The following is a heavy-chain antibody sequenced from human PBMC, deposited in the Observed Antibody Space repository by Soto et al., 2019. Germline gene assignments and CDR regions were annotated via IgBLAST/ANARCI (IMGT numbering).Heavy chain of an antibody. J-gene: IGHJ4*02. V-gene: IGHV1-18*01. D-gene: IGHD3-3*01. CDR3: AQDYDFTLDS. Sequence: QVHLVQSGGEVKMPGASVKVSCKAFGYTSSHFGISWVRQAPGQGLEWVGWINFYNGDANSGPNFQDRVTITKDTSTSTAYMDMRGLRSDDTAVYYCAQDYDFTLDSWGQGTLITVAS. CDR1: GYTSSHFG. CDR2: INFYNGDA.